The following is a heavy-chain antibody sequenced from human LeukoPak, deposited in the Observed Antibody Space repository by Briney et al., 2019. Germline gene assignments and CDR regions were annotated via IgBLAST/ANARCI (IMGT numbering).Heavy chain of an antibody. CDR3: ARRDGYSRTYFDY. D-gene: IGHD5-24*01. V-gene: IGHV4-34*01. Sequence: SETLSLTCAVYGGSFSGYYWSWIRQPPGKGLEWIGKINHSGSTNYNPSLKSRVTVSVDTSKNQFSLKLSSVTAADTAVYYCARRDGYSRTYFDYWGQGTLVTVSS. CDR1: GGSFSGYY. J-gene: IGHJ4*02. CDR2: INHSGST.